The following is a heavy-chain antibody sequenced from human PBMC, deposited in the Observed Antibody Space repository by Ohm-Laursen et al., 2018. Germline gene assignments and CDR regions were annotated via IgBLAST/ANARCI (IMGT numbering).Heavy chain of an antibody. Sequence: GASVKVSCKASGYTFTSYYMHWVRQAPGQGLEWMGIINPSGGSTSYAQKFQGRVTMTRDTSTSTVYMELSSLRSEDTAVYYCARDQRRDFDWLSSGYYGMDVWGQGTTVTVSS. V-gene: IGHV1-46*01. D-gene: IGHD3-9*01. CDR3: ARDQRRDFDWLSSGYYGMDV. CDR2: INPSGGST. CDR1: GYTFTSYY. J-gene: IGHJ6*02.